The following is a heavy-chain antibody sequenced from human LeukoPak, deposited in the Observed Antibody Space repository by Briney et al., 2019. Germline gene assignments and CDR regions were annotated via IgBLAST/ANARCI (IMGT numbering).Heavy chain of an antibody. CDR2: IYYSGST. V-gene: IGHV4-39*01. Sequence: SETLSLTCTVSGASISSYYWGWIRQPPGKGLEWIGSIYYSGSTYYNPSLKSRVTISVDTSKNQFSLKLSSVTAADTAVYYCASSRGRDFDYWGQGTLVTVSS. D-gene: IGHD3-10*01. CDR3: ASSRGRDFDY. J-gene: IGHJ4*02. CDR1: GASISSYY.